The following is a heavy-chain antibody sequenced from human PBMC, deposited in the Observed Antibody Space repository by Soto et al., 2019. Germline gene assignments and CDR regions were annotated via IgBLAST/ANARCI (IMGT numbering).Heavy chain of an antibody. J-gene: IGHJ4*02. CDR2: ISYDGSNK. CDR1: GFTFSSYG. D-gene: IGHD3-22*01. Sequence: PGGSLRLSCAAYGFTFSSYGMHWVRQAPGKGLEWVAVISYDGSNKYYADSVKGRFTISRDNSKNTLYLQMNSLRAEDTAVYYCAKDHYYDSSGYLGYWGQGTLVTVSS. CDR3: AKDHYYDSSGYLGY. V-gene: IGHV3-30*18.